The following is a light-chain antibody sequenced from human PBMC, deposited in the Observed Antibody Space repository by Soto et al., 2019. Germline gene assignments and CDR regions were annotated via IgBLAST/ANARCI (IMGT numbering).Light chain of an antibody. CDR3: ETWASNAQV. V-gene: IGLV4-60*02. CDR2: LEGSGRH. J-gene: IGLJ2*01. Sequence: QSVLTQSSSASASLGSSVKFTCTLSSGHSSYIIAWHQQQPGKAPRHLMKLEGSGRHNKGSGVPDRFSGSSSGADRYLTISQPQFEDEDDYDCETWASNAQVFGGGTKLTVL. CDR1: SGHSSYI.